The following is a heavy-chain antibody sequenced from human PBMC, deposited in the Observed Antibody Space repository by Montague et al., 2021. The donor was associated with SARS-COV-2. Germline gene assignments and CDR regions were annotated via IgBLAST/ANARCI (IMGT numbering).Heavy chain of an antibody. CDR1: GFTFSTYC. CDR3: ARRRGLVWFGELLWSYGLDV. CDR2: IKQDGSEK. V-gene: IGHV3-7*01. Sequence: SLRLSCAASGFTFSTYCMTWVRQAPGKGLEWVANIKQDGSEKYYVDSVKGRFTISRDNAKNSLYLQMNSLRAEDTAVYYYARRRGLVWFGELLWSYGLDVWGQGTTVTVSS. D-gene: IGHD3-10*01. J-gene: IGHJ6*02.